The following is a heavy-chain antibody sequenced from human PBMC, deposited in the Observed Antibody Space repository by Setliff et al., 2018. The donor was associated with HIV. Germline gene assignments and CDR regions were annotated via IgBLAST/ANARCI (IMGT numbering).Heavy chain of an antibody. J-gene: IGHJ4*02. D-gene: IGHD3-22*01. CDR2: ISGSGGGT. CDR3: ARGALISWDSSDDLWY. Sequence: PGGSLRLSCAASGFNFNNYAMSWVRQAPGKGLEWVSAISGSGGGTYYADSVKGRFTISRDISKNILYLQMNSLRAEDTAVYYCARGALISWDSSDDLWYWGQGTLVTVSS. CDR1: GFNFNNYA. V-gene: IGHV3-23*01.